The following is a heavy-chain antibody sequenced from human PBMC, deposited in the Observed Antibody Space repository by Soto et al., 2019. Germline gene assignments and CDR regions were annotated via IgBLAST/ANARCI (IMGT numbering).Heavy chain of an antibody. J-gene: IGHJ6*03. D-gene: IGHD3-10*01. CDR3: ARITMVRGVMSGTYYMDV. CDR1: GGSISSSSYY. Sequence: SETLSLTCTVSGGSISSSSYYWGWIRQPPGKGLEWIGSIYYSGSTYYNPSLKSRVTISVDTSKNRFSLKLSSVTAADTAVYYCARITMVRGVMSGTYYMDVWGKGTTVTVSS. V-gene: IGHV4-39*01. CDR2: IYYSGST.